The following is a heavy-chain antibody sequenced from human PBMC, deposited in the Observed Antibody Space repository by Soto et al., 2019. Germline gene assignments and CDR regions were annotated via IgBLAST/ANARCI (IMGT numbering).Heavy chain of an antibody. CDR3: ARQSPGEAYAYDI. CDR1: GGSIKNFY. J-gene: IGHJ3*02. Sequence: QVQLQESGPGLVKPSETLSLTCSVPGGSIKNFYWTWIRQPPGKGLEWIGFTHYSGTTSYNSSLMSRVTMSLDASTNQFSLKLNSVTAADAAVYYCARQSPGEAYAYDIWGQGTMVIVSS. CDR2: THYSGTT. V-gene: IGHV4-59*08. D-gene: IGHD7-27*01.